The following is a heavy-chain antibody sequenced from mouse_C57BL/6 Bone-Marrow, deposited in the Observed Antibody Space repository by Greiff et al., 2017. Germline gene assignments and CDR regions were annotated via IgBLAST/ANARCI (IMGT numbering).Heavy chain of an antibody. CDR2: IDPETGGT. J-gene: IGHJ2*01. V-gene: IGHV1-15*01. CDR3: TRDEAWDGDYFDY. D-gene: IGHD2-3*01. CDR1: GYTFTDYE. Sequence: QVQLQQSGAELVRPGASVTLSCKASGYTFTDYEMHWVKQTPVHGLEWIGAIDPETGGTAYNQKFKGKAILTADKSSSTAYMELRSLTSEDSAVYYCTRDEAWDGDYFDYWGQGTTLTVSS.